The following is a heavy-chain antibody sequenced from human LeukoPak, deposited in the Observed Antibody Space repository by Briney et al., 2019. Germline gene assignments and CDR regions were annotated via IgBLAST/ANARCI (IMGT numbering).Heavy chain of an antibody. D-gene: IGHD3-10*01. V-gene: IGHV3-23*01. CDR2: ISGSGGGT. J-gene: IGHJ5*02. CDR3: AKDMIRGVSRWFDP. Sequence: EGSLRLSCSASGLTFRSYAMSWTRQAPGKGLDWVSTISGSGGGTYADSVKGRFTISRDNSKNTLYLQMNRLRAEDTAVYYCAKDMIRGVSRWFDPWGQGTLVTVSS. CDR1: GLTFRSYA.